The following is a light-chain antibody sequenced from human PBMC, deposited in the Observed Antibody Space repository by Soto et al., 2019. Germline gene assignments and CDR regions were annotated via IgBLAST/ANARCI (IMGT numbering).Light chain of an antibody. Sequence: QSVVTQPASVSGSPGQSITVSCTGTSSGVGGYIYVSWYQQHPGKAPKLMIYDVTSRPSGVSYRFSGSKSGNTASLTISGLQSEDEADYYCSSYTTSSSYVFGTGTKLTVL. V-gene: IGLV2-14*01. CDR1: SSGVGGYIY. CDR3: SSYTTSSSYV. J-gene: IGLJ1*01. CDR2: DVT.